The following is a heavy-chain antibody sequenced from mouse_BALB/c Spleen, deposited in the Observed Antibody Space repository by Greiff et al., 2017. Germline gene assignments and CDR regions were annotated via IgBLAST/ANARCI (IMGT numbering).Heavy chain of an antibody. Sequence: DVQLQESGAELVRSGASVKLSCTASGFNIKDYYMHWVKQRPEQGLEWIGWIDPENGDTEYAPKFQGKATMTADTSSNTAYLQLSSLTSEDTAVYYCNAFTTRYFDYWGQGTTLTVSS. D-gene: IGHD1-1*01. CDR2: IDPENGDT. CDR3: NAFTTRYFDY. V-gene: IGHV14-4*02. CDR1: GFNIKDYY. J-gene: IGHJ2*01.